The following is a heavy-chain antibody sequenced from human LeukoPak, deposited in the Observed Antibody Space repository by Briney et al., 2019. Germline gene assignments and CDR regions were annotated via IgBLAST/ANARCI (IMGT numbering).Heavy chain of an antibody. CDR1: GITFSSYA. D-gene: IGHD6-13*01. V-gene: IGHV3-64D*09. Sequence: GGSLRLSCPASGITFSSYAMHWVRQAPGKGLEYVSAISSNGGSTYYADSVKGRFTISRDNSKNTLYLQMSSLRAEDTAVYYCVKDARGYSSSWYLTGYWGQGTLVTVSS. CDR3: VKDARGYSSSWYLTGY. J-gene: IGHJ4*02. CDR2: ISSNGGST.